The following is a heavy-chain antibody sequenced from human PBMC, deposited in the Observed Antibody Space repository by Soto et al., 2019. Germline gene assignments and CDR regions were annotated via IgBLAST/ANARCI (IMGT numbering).Heavy chain of an antibody. V-gene: IGHV1-8*01. Sequence: ASAKVSCKASGYTFTSYDINWVRQATGQGLEWMGWMNPNSGHTGYAQKFQGRVTMTRDTSISTAYMELSTLRSEDTAVYYCARTWGDLDYWGQGTLVTVSS. CDR3: ARTWGDLDY. D-gene: IGHD3-16*01. CDR1: GYTFTSYD. CDR2: MNPNSGHT. J-gene: IGHJ4*02.